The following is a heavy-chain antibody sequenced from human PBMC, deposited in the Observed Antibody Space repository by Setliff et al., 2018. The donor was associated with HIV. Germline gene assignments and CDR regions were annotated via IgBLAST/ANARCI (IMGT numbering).Heavy chain of an antibody. CDR2: INHSGCT. J-gene: IGHJ6*03. CDR1: GGSFSGYY. CDR3: ARWELYYYYMDV. V-gene: IGHV4-34*01. Sequence: SETLSLTCAVYGGSFSGYYWSWIRQPPGKGLEWIGEINHSGCTNYNPSLKSRVTISVDTSKNQFSLKLSSVTAADTAVYYCARWELYYYYMDVWGKGTTVTVSS. D-gene: IGHD1-26*01.